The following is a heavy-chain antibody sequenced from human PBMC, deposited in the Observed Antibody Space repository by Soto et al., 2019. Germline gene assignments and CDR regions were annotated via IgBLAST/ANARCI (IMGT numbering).Heavy chain of an antibody. CDR3: ARDNCNPY. J-gene: IGHJ4*01. CDR1: GFTFSSYW. Sequence: EVQLVESGGGLVQPGGSVRLSCAASGFTFSSYWMHWVRQAPGKGLMWVSRIHNDGSTTRYADSVKGRFTISRDNAKNTLYLQMSSLRVEDTVVYYCARDNCNPYWGQGTLVTVSS. CDR2: IHNDGSTT. D-gene: IGHD1-20*01. V-gene: IGHV3-74*01.